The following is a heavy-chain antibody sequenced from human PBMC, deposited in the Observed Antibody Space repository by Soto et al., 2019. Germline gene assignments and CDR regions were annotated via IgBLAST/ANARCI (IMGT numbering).Heavy chain of an antibody. CDR3: ARDNWNTVTAY. Sequence: EVQLLESGEGLVQPGGSLRLSCAASGLTFSGFTMSWVRQAPGKGLEWAAAIFGSGTSAYYADSVKGRFTVSRDNSKNTLYLQMSSLRAEDTAVYYCARDNWNTVTAYWGQGTLVTVSS. J-gene: IGHJ4*02. D-gene: IGHD2-21*02. CDR2: IFGSGTSA. CDR1: GLTFSGFT. V-gene: IGHV3-23*01.